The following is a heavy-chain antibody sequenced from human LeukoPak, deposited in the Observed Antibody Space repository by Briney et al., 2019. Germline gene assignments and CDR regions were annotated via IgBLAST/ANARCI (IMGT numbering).Heavy chain of an antibody. CDR3: SRSYYSSSWYYFDH. CDR1: GYTFNNFG. J-gene: IGHJ4*02. CDR2: ISIGDGRT. D-gene: IGHD2-15*01. V-gene: IGHV1-18*01. Sequence: RASVKVSCTTSGYTFNNFGITWVRQAPGQGPEWIGWISIGDGRTHYGRKFQDRVSMTREMSSNTAFLELSSLRSDDTAVYFCSRSYYSSSWYYFDHWGQGTLVIVSS.